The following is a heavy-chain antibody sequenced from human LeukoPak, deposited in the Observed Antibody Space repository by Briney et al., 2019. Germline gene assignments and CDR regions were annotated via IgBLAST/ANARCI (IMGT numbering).Heavy chain of an antibody. J-gene: IGHJ6*03. CDR3: ARGIQLWFPHYYMDV. CDR2: INPSGGST. Sequence: GASVKVSCKASGYTFTSYYMHWGRQAPGQGLEWMGIINPSGGSTSYAQKFQGRVTMTRDMSTSTVYMELSSLRSEDTAVYYCARGIQLWFPHYYMDVWGKGTTVTVSS. CDR1: GYTFTSYY. V-gene: IGHV1-46*01. D-gene: IGHD5-18*01.